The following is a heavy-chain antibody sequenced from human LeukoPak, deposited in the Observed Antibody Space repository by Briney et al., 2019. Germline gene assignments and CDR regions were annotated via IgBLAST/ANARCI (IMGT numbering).Heavy chain of an antibody. D-gene: IGHD3-22*01. Sequence: SETLSLTCTVSGGSISSYYWSWIRQPPGKGLEWIGYIYYSGSTNYNPSLKSRVAISLDRSKNQFSLGLSSVTAAGTAVYYCARGVEGDSSGYYYNGFDIWGRGTMVTVSS. J-gene: IGHJ3*02. CDR2: IYYSGST. CDR3: ARGVEGDSSGYYYNGFDI. V-gene: IGHV4-59*01. CDR1: GGSISSYY.